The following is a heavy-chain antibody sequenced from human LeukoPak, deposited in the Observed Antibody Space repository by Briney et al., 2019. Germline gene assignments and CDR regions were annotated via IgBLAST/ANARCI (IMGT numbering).Heavy chain of an antibody. V-gene: IGHV3-74*03. CDR1: GFTFSRYA. D-gene: IGHD3-3*01. Sequence: GSLRLSCSASGFTFSRYAMHWVRQAPGKGLVWVSRINSDGSSTKYADSVKGRFTISRDNAKNTLYLQMNSLRGDDTAVYYCARGRSGSGWFDPWGQGTLVTVSS. J-gene: IGHJ5*02. CDR3: ARGRSGSGWFDP. CDR2: INSDGSST.